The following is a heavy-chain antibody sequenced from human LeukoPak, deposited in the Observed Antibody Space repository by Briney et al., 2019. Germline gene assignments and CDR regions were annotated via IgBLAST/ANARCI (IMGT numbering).Heavy chain of an antibody. V-gene: IGHV3-30*02. CDR2: IRYDGSNK. CDR3: AKVTNSRAYSSSWNEGVVDY. Sequence: GGSLRLSCAASGFTFSSYGIHWARQAPGKGLEWVAFIRYDGSNKYYADSVKGRFTISRDNSKNTLYLQMNSLRAEDTAVYYCAKVTNSRAYSSSWNEGVVDYWGQGTLVTVSS. CDR1: GFTFSSYG. J-gene: IGHJ4*02. D-gene: IGHD6-13*01.